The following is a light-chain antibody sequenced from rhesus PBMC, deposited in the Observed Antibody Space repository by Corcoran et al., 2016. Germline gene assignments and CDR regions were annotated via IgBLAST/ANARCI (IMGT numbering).Light chain of an antibody. Sequence: EIVLTQSPATLALSPGERATLSCRASQSVGSDLAWYQQKPGQAPRLLIYGASRRATGIPDRFSGCGSRTVFTLTISGLEPEDVGVYYCRQESSWKPAFGGRTKVEIK. CDR2: GAS. CDR1: QSVGSD. CDR3: RQESSWKPA. V-gene: IGKV3-24*04. J-gene: IGKJ4*01.